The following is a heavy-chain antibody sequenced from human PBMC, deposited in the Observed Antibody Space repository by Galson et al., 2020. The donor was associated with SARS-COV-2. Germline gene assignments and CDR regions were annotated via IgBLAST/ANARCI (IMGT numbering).Heavy chain of an antibody. CDR1: GFTFSSSW. Sequence: SLRLSCAASGFTFSSSWMNWVRQAPGKGLERVVNINQDGSAKYYVDSVKGRFTISRDNAKNSLYLQMDSLRAEDTAVYYCAKSLYYFDFWGQGTLVTVSS. CDR2: INQDGSAK. CDR3: AKSLYYFDF. J-gene: IGHJ4*02. V-gene: IGHV3-7*01.